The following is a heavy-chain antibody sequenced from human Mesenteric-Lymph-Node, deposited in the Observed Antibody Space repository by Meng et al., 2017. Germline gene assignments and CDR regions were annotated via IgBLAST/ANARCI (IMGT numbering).Heavy chain of an antibody. J-gene: IGHJ3*02. CDR2: IIPIFGTA. V-gene: IGHV1-69*06. CDR3: ARDYSGNFLPDAFDI. D-gene: IGHD1-26*01. Sequence: SVKVSCKASGGTFSSYAISWVRQAPGQGLEWMGGIIPIFGTANYAQKFQGRVTITADKSTSTAYMELRSLRSDDTAVYYCARDYSGNFLPDAFDIWGQGTMVTVSS. CDR1: GGTFSSYA.